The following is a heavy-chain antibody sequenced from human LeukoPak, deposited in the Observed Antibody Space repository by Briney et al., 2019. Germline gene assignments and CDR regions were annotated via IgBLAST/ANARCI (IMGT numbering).Heavy chain of an antibody. CDR2: RNPNSGNT. CDR3: ARGKLERRGIYGMDV. J-gene: IGHJ6*02. V-gene: IGHV1-8*01. Sequence: ASVKVSCKASGYTFTSYDINWVRQATGQGLEWMGWRNPNSGNTGYAQKFQGRVTMTRNTSISTAYMELSSLRSEDTAVYYCARGKLERRGIYGMDVWGQGTTVTVSS. D-gene: IGHD1-1*01. CDR1: GYTFTSYD.